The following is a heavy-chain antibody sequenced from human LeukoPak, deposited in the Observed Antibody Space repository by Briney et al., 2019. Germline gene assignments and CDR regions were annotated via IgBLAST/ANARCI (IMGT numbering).Heavy chain of an antibody. Sequence: GGSLRLSCAASGFTFSSYAMHWVRQAPGKGLEWVAVISYDGSNKYYADSVKGRFTISRDNSKNTLYLQMNSLRAEDTAVYYCARHPLRITIFGVVGRSGYGMDVWGQGTTVTVSS. J-gene: IGHJ6*02. V-gene: IGHV3-30-3*01. CDR3: ARHPLRITIFGVVGRSGYGMDV. CDR2: ISYDGSNK. D-gene: IGHD3-3*01. CDR1: GFTFSSYA.